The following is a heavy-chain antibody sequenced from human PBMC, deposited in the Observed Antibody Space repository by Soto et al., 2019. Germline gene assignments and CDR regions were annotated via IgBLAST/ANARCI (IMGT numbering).Heavy chain of an antibody. CDR3: ARVSYRSYPRYYYYGMDV. CDR1: GYSFTKYW. Sequence: GESLKISCKGSGYSFTKYWIGWERQMPGKGLEWMAIIYPDESDTRYSPSFQGQVTISADKAISTAYLQWSSLKAADTAVYYCARVSYRSYPRYYYYGMDVWGQGTTVPVSS. D-gene: IGHD6-6*01. CDR2: IYPDESDT. J-gene: IGHJ6*02. V-gene: IGHV5-51*01.